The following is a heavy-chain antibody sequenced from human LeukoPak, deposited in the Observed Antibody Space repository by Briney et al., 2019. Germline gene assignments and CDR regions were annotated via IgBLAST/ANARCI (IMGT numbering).Heavy chain of an antibody. V-gene: IGHV3-30*04. CDR3: ARELDY. Sequence: GGSLRLSWAASGFTFSSYAMHWVRQAPGKGLEWVAVISYDGSNKYYADSVKGRFTISRDNSKNTLYLQMNSLRAEDTAVYYCARELDYWGQGTLVTVSS. CDR1: GFTFSSYA. CDR2: ISYDGSNK. J-gene: IGHJ4*02.